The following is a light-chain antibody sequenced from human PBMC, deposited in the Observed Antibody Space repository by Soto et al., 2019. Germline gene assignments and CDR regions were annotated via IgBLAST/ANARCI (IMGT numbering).Light chain of an antibody. V-gene: IGKV1-39*01. CDR1: QSTSNY. CDR3: QQSYSTPYT. CDR2: AAS. J-gene: IGKJ2*01. Sequence: DIQMTQSPSSLSASVGDRVTITCRASQSTSNYLNWYQHKPGKAPKLLMYAASSLQSGVPSRFSGSGSRTDFTLTISSLQPEDFATYYCQQSYSTPYTFGQGTKLEIK.